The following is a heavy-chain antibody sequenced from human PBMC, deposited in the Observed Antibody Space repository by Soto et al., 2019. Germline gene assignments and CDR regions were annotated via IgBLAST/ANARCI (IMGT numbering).Heavy chain of an antibody. D-gene: IGHD3-22*01. V-gene: IGHV4-30-2*01. Sequence: PSETLSLTCSVSGGSISSSGYSWSWIRQPPGKGLEWIGYIYHSGSTYYNPSLKSRVSISVDRSKNQFSLKLSSLTAADTAVYYCAGSGYYHNSVMDFWGQGSTVTVSS. CDR2: IYHSGST. J-gene: IGHJ6*02. CDR1: GGSISSSGYS. CDR3: AGSGYYHNSVMDF.